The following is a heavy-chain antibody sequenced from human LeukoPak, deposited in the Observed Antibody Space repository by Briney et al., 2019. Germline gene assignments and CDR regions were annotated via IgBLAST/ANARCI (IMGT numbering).Heavy chain of an antibody. CDR1: GFTFSSYG. D-gene: IGHD3-10*01. Sequence: GGSLRLSCAASGFTFSSYGMHWVRQAPGKGLEWVAFIRYDGSNKYYADSVKGRFSISRDNSKNTLYLQMNSLRAEDTAVYYCAKDRDLRFDPWGQGTLVTVSS. CDR2: IRYDGSNK. CDR3: AKDRDLRFDP. J-gene: IGHJ5*02. V-gene: IGHV3-30*02.